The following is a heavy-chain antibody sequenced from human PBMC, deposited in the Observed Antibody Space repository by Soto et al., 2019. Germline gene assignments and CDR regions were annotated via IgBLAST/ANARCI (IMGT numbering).Heavy chain of an antibody. CDR1: GCRFSSYA. Sequence: SVTVSCTACGCRFSSYAISWVRQAPGQGLEWMGGIIPIFGTANYAQKFQGRVTITADESTSTAYMELSSLRSEDTAVYYCAIKYYDFWSGPWFDPWGQGTLVTV. CDR2: IIPIFGTA. CDR3: AIKYYDFWSGPWFDP. V-gene: IGHV1-69*13. D-gene: IGHD3-3*01. J-gene: IGHJ5*02.